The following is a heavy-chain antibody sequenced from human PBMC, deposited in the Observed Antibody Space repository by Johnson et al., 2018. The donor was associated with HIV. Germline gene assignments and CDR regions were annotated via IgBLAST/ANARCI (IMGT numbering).Heavy chain of an antibody. CDR2: IKQDGSEK. CDR1: GFTFSSYW. D-gene: IGHD3-10*01. Sequence: VQLVESGGGLVQPGGSLRLSCAASGFTFSSYWMSWVRQAPGKGLEWVANIKQDGSEKYYVDSVKGRFTISRDNDKNSLYLQMNSLRAEDTAVYYCASSWFGELSYAFGIWGQGTMVTVSS. J-gene: IGHJ3*02. V-gene: IGHV3-7*01. CDR3: ASSWFGELSYAFGI.